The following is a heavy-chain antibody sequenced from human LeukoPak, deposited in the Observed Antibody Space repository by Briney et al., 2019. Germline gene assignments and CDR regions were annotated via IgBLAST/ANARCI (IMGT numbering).Heavy chain of an antibody. V-gene: IGHV3-73*01. CDR2: IRSKANSYAT. CDR1: GFTFSGSA. Sequence: SGGSLRLSCAASGFTFSGSAMHWVRQASGKGLEWVGRIRSKANSYATAYAASVKGRFTISRDDSKNTAYLQMNSLKTEDTAVYYCRPSIAARPVWYFDLWGRGTLVTVSS. J-gene: IGHJ2*01. CDR3: RPSIAARPVWYFDL. D-gene: IGHD6-6*01.